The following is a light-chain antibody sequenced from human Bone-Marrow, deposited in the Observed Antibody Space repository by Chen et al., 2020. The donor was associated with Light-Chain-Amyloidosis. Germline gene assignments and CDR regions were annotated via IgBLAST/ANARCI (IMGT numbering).Light chain of an antibody. Sequence: SYVLTQPSSVSVAPGQTATIACGGTKIGSTSVHWYQQTPGQAPLLVVYDDSDRHSGIPERLSGSNSGKTDTLTISRVEAGDEADYYCQVWDRSSDRTVFGGGTKLTVL. CDR1: KIGSTS. CDR3: QVWDRSSDRTV. V-gene: IGLV3-21*02. J-gene: IGLJ3*02. CDR2: DDS.